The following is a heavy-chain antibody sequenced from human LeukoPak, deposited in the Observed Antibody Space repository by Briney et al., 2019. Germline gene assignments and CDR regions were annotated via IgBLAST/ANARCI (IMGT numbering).Heavy chain of an antibody. Sequence: SETLSLTCTVSGGSISSYYWSWIRQPPGKGLEWIGYIYYSGSANYNPSLKSRVTISVDTSKNQFSLKLSSVTAADTAVYYYARGRYSGYDWVDYSGQGTLVTVSS. D-gene: IGHD5-12*01. J-gene: IGHJ4*02. V-gene: IGHV4-59*01. CDR2: IYYSGSA. CDR1: GGSISSYY. CDR3: ARGRYSGYDWVDY.